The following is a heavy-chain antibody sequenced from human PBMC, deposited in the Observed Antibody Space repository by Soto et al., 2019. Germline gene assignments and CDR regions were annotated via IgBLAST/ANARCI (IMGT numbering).Heavy chain of an antibody. V-gene: IGHV4-30-4*01. CDR2: IYYSGST. J-gene: IGHJ4*02. CDR3: ARARTYYYDSSGTYPAFDY. Sequence: PSETLSLTCTVSGGSISSGDYYWSWIRQPPGKGLEWIGYIYYSGSTYYNPSLKSRVTISVDTSKNQFSLKLSSVTAADTAVYYCARARTYYYDSSGTYPAFDYWGQGTLVTVSS. D-gene: IGHD3-22*01. CDR1: GGSISSGDYY.